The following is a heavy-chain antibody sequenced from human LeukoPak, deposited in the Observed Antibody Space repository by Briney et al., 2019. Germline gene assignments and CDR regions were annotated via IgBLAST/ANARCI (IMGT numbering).Heavy chain of an antibody. Sequence: PGGSLRLSCAASGFTFSHYWVHWVRQAPGKGLVWVSRISSDGSDTTYADSVKGRFTISRDNAKNTVYLQMNSLSAEDTGVYYCARAREAQWLVDYWGQGTLVTVSS. D-gene: IGHD6-19*01. CDR3: ARAREAQWLVDY. CDR1: GFTFSHYW. CDR2: ISSDGSDT. V-gene: IGHV3-74*01. J-gene: IGHJ4*02.